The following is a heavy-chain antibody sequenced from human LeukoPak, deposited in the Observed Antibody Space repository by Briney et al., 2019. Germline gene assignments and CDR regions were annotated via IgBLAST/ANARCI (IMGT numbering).Heavy chain of an antibody. Sequence: GGSLRLSCAVSGFTFSKYGMHWVRQAPGKGLEWVAAISHDGSNEYYVDSVKGRFSISRDNSKNTLYLQMNSLRAEDTAVYYCASTYVVVTAVHDAFHIWGQGTMVTVSS. V-gene: IGHV3-33*05. D-gene: IGHD2-21*02. CDR2: ISHDGSNE. CDR3: ASTYVVVTAVHDAFHI. CDR1: GFTFSKYG. J-gene: IGHJ3*02.